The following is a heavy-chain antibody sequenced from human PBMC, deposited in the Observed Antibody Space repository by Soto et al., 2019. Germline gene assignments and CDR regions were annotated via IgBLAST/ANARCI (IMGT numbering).Heavy chain of an antibody. Sequence: GGSLRLSCAASGFTFSSYAMSWVRQAPGKGLEWVSAISGSGGSTYYADSVKGRFTISRDNSKNTLYLQMNSLRAEGTAVYYCAKRIAEAGTQSDYYYYGMDVWGQGTTVTVSS. CDR1: GFTFSSYA. V-gene: IGHV3-23*01. CDR3: AKRIAEAGTQSDYYYYGMDV. J-gene: IGHJ6*02. D-gene: IGHD6-13*01. CDR2: ISGSGGST.